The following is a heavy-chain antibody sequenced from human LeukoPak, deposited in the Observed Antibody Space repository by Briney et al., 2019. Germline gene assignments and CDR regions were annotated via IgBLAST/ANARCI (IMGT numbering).Heavy chain of an antibody. CDR1: GFTFSSYE. CDR3: AKDQNRWGEKNWFDP. J-gene: IGHJ5*02. Sequence: GGSLRLSCAASGFTFSSYEMNWVRQAPGKGLEWVAVIWYDGSNKYYADSVKGRFTISRDNSKNTLYLQMNSLRAEDTAVYYCAKDQNRWGEKNWFDPWGQGTLVTVSS. D-gene: IGHD3-10*01. CDR2: IWYDGSNK. V-gene: IGHV3-33*06.